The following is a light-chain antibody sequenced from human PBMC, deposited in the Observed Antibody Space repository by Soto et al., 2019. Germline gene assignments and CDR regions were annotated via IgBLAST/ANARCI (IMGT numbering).Light chain of an antibody. V-gene: IGKV3-20*01. Sequence: IVLTQSPGTLSLSPGQRATLSCRASQTVSTTYLAWYQQKPGQAPRLLIYGTSTRATGVPDRFSGSGSVTDFTLIISSLEPEDFAVYYCQQYGNSPRYTFGQGTKLEIK. CDR1: QTVSTTY. CDR3: QQYGNSPRYT. CDR2: GTS. J-gene: IGKJ2*01.